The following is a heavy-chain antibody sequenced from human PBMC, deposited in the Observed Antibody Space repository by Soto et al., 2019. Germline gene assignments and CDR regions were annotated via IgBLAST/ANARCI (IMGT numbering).Heavy chain of an antibody. J-gene: IGHJ4*02. CDR3: AIKECIGGPGYFDY. CDR2: ISGSGGST. CDR1: GVTGSSYA. D-gene: IGHD3-16*01. V-gene: IGHV3-23*01. Sequence: AWSLRLPSAASGVTGSSYAMSWIRQAPGKGLEWVSDISGSGGSTYYADSVKGRFTISRDNSKNTLYLQMNSLRAEDAAVYYCAIKECIGGPGYFDYWGQGTLFTLSS.